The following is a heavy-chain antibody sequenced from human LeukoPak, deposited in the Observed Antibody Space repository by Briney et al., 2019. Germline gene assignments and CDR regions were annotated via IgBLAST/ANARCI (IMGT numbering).Heavy chain of an antibody. Sequence: PSETLSLTCTVSGGSISSYYWSWIRQPPGKGLEWIGYIYYSGSTNYNPSLKSRVTISVSTSRNQFSLKLSSVTAADTAVYYCARDWSSSSWYGGAFDIWGQGTMVTVSS. J-gene: IGHJ3*02. D-gene: IGHD6-13*01. V-gene: IGHV4-59*12. CDR3: ARDWSSSSWYGGAFDI. CDR1: GGSISSYY. CDR2: IYYSGST.